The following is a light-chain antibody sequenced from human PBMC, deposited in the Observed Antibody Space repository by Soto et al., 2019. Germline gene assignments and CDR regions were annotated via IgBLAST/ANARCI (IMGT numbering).Light chain of an antibody. J-gene: IGLJ2*01. CDR2: EVT. Sequence: QSVLTQPASVSGSPGQSITISCTGTSSDVGGYNYVSWYQQHPGKAPKLTIFEVTNRPSGVSNRFSGSKSGNTASLTISGLQAEDEAHYYCSSYTSSSTLVFGGGTKLTVL. CDR1: SSDVGGYNY. CDR3: SSYTSSSTLV. V-gene: IGLV2-14*01.